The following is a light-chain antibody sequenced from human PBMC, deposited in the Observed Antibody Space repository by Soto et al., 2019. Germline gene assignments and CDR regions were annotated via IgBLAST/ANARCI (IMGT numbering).Light chain of an antibody. Sequence: QSALTQPPSASGSPGQSVTISCTGTTSDVGGYNYVSWYQQHPGKAPKLMIYEVTKRPSGVPDRFSGSKSGNTASLTVFGLQAEDEADYYCSSYAGNNIVIFGGGTKLTVL. J-gene: IGLJ2*01. V-gene: IGLV2-8*01. CDR1: TSDVGGYNY. CDR2: EVT. CDR3: SSYAGNNIVI.